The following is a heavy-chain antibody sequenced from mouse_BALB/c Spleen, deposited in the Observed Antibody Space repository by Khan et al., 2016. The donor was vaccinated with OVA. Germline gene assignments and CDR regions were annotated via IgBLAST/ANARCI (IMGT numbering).Heavy chain of an antibody. CDR3: RRRELYGLFDY. V-gene: IGHV1-7*01. J-gene: IGHJ3*01. Sequence: VQLQESGPDLAKPSPSLTMSCTVSGYTFTTYWIHWINQPPGQGLEWIGYINPSTGYTEYNQKFKDKATLTTDASSSAAYLQLSSLTSEDSAVYCCRRRELYGLFDYWGQGTLVTVSA. CDR1: GYTFTTYW. CDR2: INPSTGYT. D-gene: IGHD1-1*02.